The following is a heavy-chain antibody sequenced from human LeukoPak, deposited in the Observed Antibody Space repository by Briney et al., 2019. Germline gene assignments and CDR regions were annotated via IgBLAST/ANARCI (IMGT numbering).Heavy chain of an antibody. CDR1: RFTFSSYN. V-gene: IGHV3-48*04. J-gene: IGHJ4*02. CDR2: ISTRSSTM. CDR3: ARAGWYSGYDFDY. D-gene: IGHD5-12*01. Sequence: GGSLRLSCAASRFTFSSYNMNWVRQAPGKGLEWVSYISTRSSTMYYADSVKGRFTISRDNAKNSLYLQMNSLRAEDTAVYYCARAGWYSGYDFDYWGQGTLVTVSS.